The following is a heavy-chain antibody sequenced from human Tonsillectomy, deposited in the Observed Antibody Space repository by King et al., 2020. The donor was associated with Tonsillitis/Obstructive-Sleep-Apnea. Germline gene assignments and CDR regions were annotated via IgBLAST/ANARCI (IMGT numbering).Heavy chain of an antibody. CDR1: GFTFGDYA. CDR2: IRSKAYGGTT. V-gene: IGHV3-49*04. Sequence: VQLVESGGGLVQSGRSLRLSCTASGFTFGDYAMSWVRQAPGEGLEWVGFIRSKAYGGTTEYAASVKGTFTISRDDSKSIAYLQMNSLKTEDTAVYYCTRGPAKGGDASKYYFFDYWGQGALVTVSS. J-gene: IGHJ4*02. CDR3: TRGPAKGGDASKYYFFDY. D-gene: IGHD2-21*02.